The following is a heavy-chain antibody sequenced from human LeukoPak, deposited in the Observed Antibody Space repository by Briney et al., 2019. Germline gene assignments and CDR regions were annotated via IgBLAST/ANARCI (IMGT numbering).Heavy chain of an antibody. CDR2: VHYIGST. D-gene: IGHD1-1*01. J-gene: IGHJ4*02. CDR1: GASISSYY. V-gene: IGHV4-59*03. CDR3: ASQLGGTTFH. Sequence: SETLSLTCTVSGASISSYYWGWLRQPQGQGLEWIGYVHYIGSTDYNPSLQSRVTISLDTSKSQFSLKLSSVTAADTAVYYCASQLGGTTFHWGQGTLVTVSS.